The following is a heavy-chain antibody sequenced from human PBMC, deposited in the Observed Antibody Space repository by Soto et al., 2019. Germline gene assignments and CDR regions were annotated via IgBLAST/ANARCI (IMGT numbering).Heavy chain of an antibody. J-gene: IGHJ5*02. D-gene: IGHD2-21*01. CDR3: AKAPSSDCNSGACSLRS. CDR2: SISGGNT. V-gene: IGHV3-23*01. Sequence: VQLLESGGGLVQPGGSLRLSCAASGFTFSNYGMSWVRQAPGKGLEWVSSISGGNTFYAGSVKGRFTISRDNSKNTLYLQMNSLTADDTAVYYCAKAPSSDCNSGACSLRSWGQGTLVTVSS. CDR1: GFTFSNYG.